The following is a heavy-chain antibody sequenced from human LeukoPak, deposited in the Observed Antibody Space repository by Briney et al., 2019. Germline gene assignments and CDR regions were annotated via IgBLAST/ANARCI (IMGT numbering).Heavy chain of an antibody. V-gene: IGHV1-58*02. D-gene: IGHD1-26*01. J-gene: IGHJ4*02. CDR3: AASGSYYHRLLDY. CDR2: IVVGSGNT. Sequence: ASVKSSSKASGFTFTSSAMQWVRQARGQRLEGIGWIVVGSGNTNYAQKFQERVTITRDMSTSTAYMELSSLRSEDTAVYYRAASGSYYHRLLDYWGQGILVTVSS. CDR1: GFTFTSSA.